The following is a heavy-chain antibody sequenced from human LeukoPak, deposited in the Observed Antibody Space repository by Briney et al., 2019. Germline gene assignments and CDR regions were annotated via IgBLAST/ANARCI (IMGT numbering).Heavy chain of an antibody. D-gene: IGHD1-26*01. CDR3: ASGRGSYYVNYYYYYMDV. CDR1: GYTLTELS. J-gene: IGHJ6*03. V-gene: IGHV1-24*01. Sequence: GASVKVSCKVSGYTLTELSMHWVRQAPGKGLEWMGGFDPEDGETIYAQKFQGRVTMTEDTSTDTAYMELSSLRSEDTVVYYCASGRGSYYVNYYYYYMDVWGKGTTVTVSS. CDR2: FDPEDGET.